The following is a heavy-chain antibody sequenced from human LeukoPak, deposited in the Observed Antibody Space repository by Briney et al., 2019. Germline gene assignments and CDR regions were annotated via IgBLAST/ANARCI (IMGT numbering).Heavy chain of an antibody. J-gene: IGHJ1*01. D-gene: IGHD6-13*01. CDR3: ARSPDTYSSSWFQGEYFQH. CDR2: IYHSGST. CDR1: GGSISSGGYY. V-gene: IGHV4-30-2*01. Sequence: SETQSLTCTVSGGSISSGGYYWSWIRQPPGKGLEWIGYIYHSGSTYYNPSLKSRVTISVDRSKNQFSLKLSSVTAADTAVYYCARSPDTYSSSWFQGEYFQHWGQGTLVTVSS.